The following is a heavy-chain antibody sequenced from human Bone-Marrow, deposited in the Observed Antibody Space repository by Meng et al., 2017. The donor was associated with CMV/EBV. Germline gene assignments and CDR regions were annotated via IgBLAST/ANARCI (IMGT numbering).Heavy chain of an antibody. J-gene: IGHJ6*02. CDR3: AKDMGYCSSTSCPSPPLYYYGMDV. CDR1: GFSFRTYA. Sequence: GESLKISCAASGFSFRTYAMSWVRQAPGKGLEWVSSLSGSGGVTNYADSVKGRFTISRDNSKDTLYLQIHSLRAEDTAVYYCAKDMGYCSSTSCPSPPLYYYGMDVWGQGTTVTVSS. CDR2: LSGSGGVT. V-gene: IGHV3-23*01. D-gene: IGHD2-2*01.